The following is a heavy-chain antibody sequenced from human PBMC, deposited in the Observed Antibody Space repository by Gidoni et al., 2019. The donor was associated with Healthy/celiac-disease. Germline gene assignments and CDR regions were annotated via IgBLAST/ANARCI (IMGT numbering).Heavy chain of an antibody. D-gene: IGHD6-13*01. CDR1: GFTFSSYA. CDR3: ARDRQQLVRGYFDY. Sequence: QVQLVESGGGVVQPGRSLRLSCAASGFTFSSYAMHWVRQAPGKGLEWVAVISYDGSNKYYADSVKGRFTISRDNSKNTLYLQMNSLRAEDTAVYYCARDRQQLVRGYFDYWGQGTLVTVSS. CDR2: ISYDGSNK. V-gene: IGHV3-30-3*01. J-gene: IGHJ4*02.